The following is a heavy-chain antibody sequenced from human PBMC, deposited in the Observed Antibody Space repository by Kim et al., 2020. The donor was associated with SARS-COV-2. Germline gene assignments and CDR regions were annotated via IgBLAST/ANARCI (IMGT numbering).Heavy chain of an antibody. D-gene: IGHD1-26*01. Sequence: GGSLRLSCAASGFTFSSYSMNWVRQAPGKGLEWVSSITSSSDYMYYADSLKGRFTISRDNAKNSLYLQMNSLRAEDTAVYYCARDLPRYSGRYWSFDYWGQGTLVTVSS. V-gene: IGHV3-21*06. CDR2: ITSSSDYM. CDR1: GFTFSSYS. J-gene: IGHJ4*02. CDR3: ARDLPRYSGRYWSFDY.